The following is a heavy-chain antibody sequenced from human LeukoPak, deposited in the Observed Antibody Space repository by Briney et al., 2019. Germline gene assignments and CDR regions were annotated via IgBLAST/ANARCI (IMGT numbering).Heavy chain of an antibody. V-gene: IGHV3-53*01. CDR2: IHGGGST. J-gene: IGHJ4*02. CDR3: ARGGQLTRVEYYFDY. D-gene: IGHD4-11*01. Sequence: GGSLRLSCAASGFTFSNYSMHWVRQAPGKGLEWVSGIHGGGSTHYADSVKGRFTLSRDISMNTLYLQMNSLRADDTAVYYCARGGQLTRVEYYFDYWGQGTLVTVSS. CDR1: GFTFSNYS.